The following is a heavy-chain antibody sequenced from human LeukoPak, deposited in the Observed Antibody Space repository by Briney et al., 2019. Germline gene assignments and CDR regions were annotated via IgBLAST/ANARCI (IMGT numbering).Heavy chain of an antibody. V-gene: IGHV4-38-2*02. CDR2: IYHSGST. J-gene: IGHJ6*03. Sequence: PSETLSLTCTVSGYSISSGYYWGWIRQPPGKGLEWIGSIYHSGSTYYNPSLKSRVTISVDTSKNQFSLKLSSVTAADTAVYYCARDNYGSGSYYKAYYYYYYMDVWGKGTTVTVSS. D-gene: IGHD3-10*01. CDR1: GYSISSGYY. CDR3: ARDNYGSGSYYKAYYYYYYMDV.